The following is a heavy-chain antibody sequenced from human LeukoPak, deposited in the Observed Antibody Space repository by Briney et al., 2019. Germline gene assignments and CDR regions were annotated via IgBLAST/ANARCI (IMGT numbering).Heavy chain of an antibody. J-gene: IGHJ4*02. V-gene: IGHV3-66*01. D-gene: IGHD3-22*01. CDR1: RGSISSYY. Sequence: ETLSLTCTVSRGSISSYYWSWIRQPPGKGLEWVSVIYSGGSTYYADSVKGRFTISRDNSKNTLYLQMNSLRAEDTAVYYCARTDSYDSSGYPFDYWGQGTLVTVSS. CDR2: IYSGGST. CDR3: ARTDSYDSSGYPFDY.